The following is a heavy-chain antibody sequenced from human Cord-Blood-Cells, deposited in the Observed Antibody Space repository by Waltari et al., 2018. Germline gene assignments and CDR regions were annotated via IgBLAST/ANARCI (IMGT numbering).Heavy chain of an antibody. CDR3: ARGYCTGGVCYTFDI. J-gene: IGHJ3*02. CDR1: GYSFTSSW. CDR2: IYPGDSDT. D-gene: IGHD2-8*02. V-gene: IGHV5-51*01. Sequence: EVQLVQSGAEVKKPGESLKLSCKGSGYSFTSSWLGWVRQVPGKGLEWMGIIYPGDSDTRYSPSFQGQVTISADKSISTAYLQWSSLKASDTAMYYCARGYCTGGVCYTFDIWGQGTMVTVSS.